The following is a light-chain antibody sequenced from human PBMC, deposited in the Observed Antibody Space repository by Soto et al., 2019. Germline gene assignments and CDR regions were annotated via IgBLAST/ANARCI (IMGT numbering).Light chain of an antibody. V-gene: IGKV3-11*01. CDR1: QSVNKY. CDR3: QQRSIWPWT. CDR2: DTS. Sequence: EIVLTQSPATLSLSPGERATLSCRASQSVNKYLAWYQQKPGQAPRLLIYDTSDRATGIPARFSGSGSGTDFTLTISSLEPEDFAVFYCQQRSIWPWTFGQGPRWIS. J-gene: IGKJ1*01.